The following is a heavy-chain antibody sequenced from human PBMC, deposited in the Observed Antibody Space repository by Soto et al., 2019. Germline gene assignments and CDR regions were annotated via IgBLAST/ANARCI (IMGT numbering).Heavy chain of an antibody. CDR3: AHRRRSAGTPNY. V-gene: IGHV2-5*02. D-gene: IGHD1-1*01. CDR2: IYWDDDV. J-gene: IGHJ4*02. CDR1: GLSLSDSRVA. Sequence: QITLKESGPTLVKPTQTLTLTCTFSGLSLSDSRVAVARIRQTPGKALKWLALIYWDDDVRYSPYLKSMLTITKDPSKNPVVLTMTNMGPVDTATYYCAHRRRSAGTPNYWGQGILVTVSS.